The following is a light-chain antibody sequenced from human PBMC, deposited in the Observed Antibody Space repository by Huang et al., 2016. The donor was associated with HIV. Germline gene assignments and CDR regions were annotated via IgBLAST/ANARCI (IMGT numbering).Light chain of an antibody. CDR3: QQGYSALIT. J-gene: IGKJ5*01. V-gene: IGKV1-39*01. CDR2: SAS. CDR1: QNINTY. Sequence: DILLTQSPSSLSASVGDRVTITCRASQNINTYLNWYQQKQGKAPNLLIHSASTLQTGVPSRFSGSGSGIDFTLTVNSLQPEDSATYYCQQGYSALITFGQGTRL.